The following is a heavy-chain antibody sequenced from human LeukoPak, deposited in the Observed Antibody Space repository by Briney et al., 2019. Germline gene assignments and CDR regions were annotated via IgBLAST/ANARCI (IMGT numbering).Heavy chain of an antibody. V-gene: IGHV3-23*01. CDR2: TSGSGVST. CDR1: GFIFSNNA. Sequence: GGSLRLSCVDSGFIFSNNALSWVRQAPGKGLEWVSGTSGSGVSTYYADSVKGRFTISRDIFKNTLYLQMNSLRAEDTAVYHCVKSAGKDGYRDVFDIWGQGTVVTVSS. CDR3: VKSAGKDGYRDVFDI. D-gene: IGHD5-24*01. J-gene: IGHJ3*02.